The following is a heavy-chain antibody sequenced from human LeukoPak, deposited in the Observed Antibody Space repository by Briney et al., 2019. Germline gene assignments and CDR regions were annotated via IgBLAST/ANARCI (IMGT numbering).Heavy chain of an antibody. J-gene: IGHJ6*02. Sequence: SGTLSLTCTVSAGSLSSYYWSWIRPPPAKGLERIGYIYSSGSTNYNPSLQSRVTISVSTSKNQFSLKLSSVTAADTAVYYCARVDEGGYYYYGMDVWGQGTTVTVS. CDR3: ARVDEGGYYYYGMDV. V-gene: IGHV4-59*01. CDR1: AGSLSSYY. CDR2: IYSSGST. D-gene: IGHD3-16*01.